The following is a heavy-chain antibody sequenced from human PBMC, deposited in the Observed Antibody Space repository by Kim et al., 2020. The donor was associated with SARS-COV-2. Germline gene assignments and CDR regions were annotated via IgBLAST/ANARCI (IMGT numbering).Heavy chain of an antibody. D-gene: IGHD1-26*01. V-gene: IGHV1-69*13. J-gene: IGHJ4*02. CDR3: ARGYRSSGSADPYFY. Sequence: SVKVSCKASGGTFSNYAISWVRQAPGQRLEWMGGIIPIFGTPSYAREFQGRVTITADESTSTAYMELSSLRSEDTAVYYCARGYRSSGSADPYFYWGQGTLVTVSS. CDR1: GGTFSNYA. CDR2: IIPIFGTP.